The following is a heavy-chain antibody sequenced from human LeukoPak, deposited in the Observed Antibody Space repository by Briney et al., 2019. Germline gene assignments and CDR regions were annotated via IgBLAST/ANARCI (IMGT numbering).Heavy chain of an antibody. CDR1: GGTFSSYA. Sequence: ASVKVSCKASGGTFSSYAISWVRQAPGQGLEWMGGIIPIFGTANYAQKFQGRVTITADKSTSTAYMELSSLRSEDTAVYYCARDGNSGSYSAPLYYWGQGTLVTVSS. CDR3: ARDGNSGSYSAPLYY. D-gene: IGHD1-26*01. V-gene: IGHV1-69*06. J-gene: IGHJ4*02. CDR2: IIPIFGTA.